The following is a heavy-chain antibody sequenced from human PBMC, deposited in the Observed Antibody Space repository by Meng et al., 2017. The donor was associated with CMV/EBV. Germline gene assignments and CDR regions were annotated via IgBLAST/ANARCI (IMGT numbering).Heavy chain of an antibody. V-gene: IGHV3-30*02. D-gene: IGHD3-16*01. J-gene: IGHJ4*02. CDR3: AKGDGI. CDR2: IRYDGSSK. Sequence: GGSLRLSCAASGFTFSSYGMHWVRQPPGKGLEWVAFIRYDGSSKYYADSVKGRFTISRDNSKNTLYLQMNSLRGEDTAVYDCAKGDGIWGQGTLVTVSS. CDR1: GFTFSSYG.